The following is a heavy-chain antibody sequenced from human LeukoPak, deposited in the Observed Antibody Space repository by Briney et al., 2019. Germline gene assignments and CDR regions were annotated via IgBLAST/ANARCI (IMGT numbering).Heavy chain of an antibody. J-gene: IGHJ5*02. CDR3: AKLPSTYGDYAGNWFDP. V-gene: IGHV3-23*01. D-gene: IGHD4-17*01. Sequence: GGSLRLSCAASGFTFSSYAMSWVRQAPGKGLEWVSAISGSGGSTYYADSVKGRFTISRDNSKNTLYLQINSLRAEGTAVYYCAKLPSTYGDYAGNWFDPWGQGTLVTVSS. CDR2: ISGSGGST. CDR1: GFTFSSYA.